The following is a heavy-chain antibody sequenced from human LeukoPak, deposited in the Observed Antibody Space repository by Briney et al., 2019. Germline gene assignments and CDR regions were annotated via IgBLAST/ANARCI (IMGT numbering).Heavy chain of an antibody. D-gene: IGHD6-13*01. CDR1: DDSLSRSVFV. CDR3: ARHVRKRGIAAAGTPGWFDP. J-gene: IGHJ5*02. CDR2: IAYTGAT. V-gene: IGHV4-39*01. Sequence: SETLSPTCSVSDDSLSRSVFVWGWIRQTPGEGLEYIGSIAYTGATNYNPSLKSRVTISADTSKNQFSLKLSSVTAADTAVYYCARHVRKRGIAAAGTPGWFDPWGQGTLVTVSS.